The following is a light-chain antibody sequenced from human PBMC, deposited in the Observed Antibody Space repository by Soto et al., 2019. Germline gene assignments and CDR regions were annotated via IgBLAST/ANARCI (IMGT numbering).Light chain of an antibody. CDR2: DAS. Sequence: EIVLTQSPATLSLSPGERATLSCRASQSVSSYLGWYQQKPGQAPKLLIYDASNRATGIPARFSGSASGTDFTLTISRLEPEDSAVYYCQQRSDWPPITFGQGTRLEMK. J-gene: IGKJ5*01. CDR3: QQRSDWPPIT. V-gene: IGKV3-11*01. CDR1: QSVSSY.